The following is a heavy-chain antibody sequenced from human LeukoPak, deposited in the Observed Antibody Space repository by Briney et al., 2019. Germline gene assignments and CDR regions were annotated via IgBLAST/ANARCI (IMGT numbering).Heavy chain of an antibody. CDR2: ISSSSSYI. D-gene: IGHD2-2*01. CDR1: GFTFSSYS. V-gene: IGHV3-21*01. Sequence: GGSLRLSCAASGFTFSSYSMNWVRQAPGKGLEWVSSISSSSSYIYYADSVKGRFTISRDNAKNSLYLQMNSLRAEDTAVYYCARGKHQLLQRGRSQFDYWGQGTLVTVSS. CDR3: ARGKHQLLQRGRSQFDY. J-gene: IGHJ4*02.